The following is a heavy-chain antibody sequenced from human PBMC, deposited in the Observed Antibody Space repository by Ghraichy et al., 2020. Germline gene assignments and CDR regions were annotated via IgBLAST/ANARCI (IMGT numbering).Heavy chain of an antibody. CDR3: ARDVGYCFDDGCYRYFDS. V-gene: IGHV3-21*05. D-gene: IGHD2-15*01. J-gene: IGHJ4*02. Sequence: GGSLRLSCATSGFTFSAYSVSWVRQAPGKGLEWVSYMSTTGSDIKYADSLRGRFTISRDNAESSVYLQMNSLRAEDTAVYYCARDVGYCFDDGCYRYFDSWGQGALVTVSS. CDR1: GFTFSAYS. CDR2: MSTTGSDI.